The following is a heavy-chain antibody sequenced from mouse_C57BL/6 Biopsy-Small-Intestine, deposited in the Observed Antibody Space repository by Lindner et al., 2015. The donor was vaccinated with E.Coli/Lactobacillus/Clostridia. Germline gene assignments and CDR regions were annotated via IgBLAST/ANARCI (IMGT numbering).Heavy chain of an antibody. CDR1: GYSFTSYG. J-gene: IGHJ4*01. CDR3: ARDLEVAAGY. D-gene: IGHD6-1*01. Sequence: SVKVSCKASGYSFTSYGISWVRQAPGQGLEWMGWISSYNGRTNFAQKFRDRVILTRDTSTSTAYMELRNLGTDDTAVYYCARDLEVAAGYWGQGTLVTVSS. V-gene: IGHV1-14*01. CDR2: ISSYNGRT.